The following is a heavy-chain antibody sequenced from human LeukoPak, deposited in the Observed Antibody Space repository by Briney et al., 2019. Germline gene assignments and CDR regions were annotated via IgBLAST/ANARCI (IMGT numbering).Heavy chain of an antibody. D-gene: IGHD5-18*01. CDR1: GGSFSGYF. CDR2: INQSGST. Sequence: SETLSLTCAVYGGSFSGYFWSWIRQPPGKGLEWIGEINQSGSTNYNPSLKSRVTISVDTSKNQFSLKLSSVTAADTAVYYCAGATERYRTNYWGQGTLVTVSS. V-gene: IGHV4-34*01. J-gene: IGHJ4*02. CDR3: AGATERYRTNY.